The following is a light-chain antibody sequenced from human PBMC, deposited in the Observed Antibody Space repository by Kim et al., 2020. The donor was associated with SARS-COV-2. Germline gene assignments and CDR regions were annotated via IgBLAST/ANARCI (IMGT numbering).Light chain of an antibody. Sequence: GDRVTITCRASQSISSWLAWYQQKPRKAPKLLIYDASRLKSGVPSRFSGSGSGTEFTLTISSLQPDDFATYYCQQYNNYWTFGQGTKVEIK. CDR1: QSISSW. CDR2: DAS. V-gene: IGKV1-5*01. CDR3: QQYNNYWT. J-gene: IGKJ1*01.